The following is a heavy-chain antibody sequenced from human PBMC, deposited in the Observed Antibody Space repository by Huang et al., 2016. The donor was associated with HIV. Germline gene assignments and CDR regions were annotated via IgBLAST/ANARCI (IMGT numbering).Heavy chain of an antibody. CDR1: GGSFTNHY. V-gene: IGHV4-34*01. J-gene: IGHJ4*02. CDR3: ARPQMTDATSDSSWNYFDS. Sequence: VQLRQWGTTLLKPSETLSLKCAVYGGSFTNHYWTWIRQSPGKGPEWIGEIDHRGRTTYNPSLRSRVSMSIDTSKNQFSLNLTAVTDADTAGYFCARPQMTDATSDSSWNYFDSWGQGTLVTVSS. CDR2: IDHRGRT. D-gene: IGHD2-21*02.